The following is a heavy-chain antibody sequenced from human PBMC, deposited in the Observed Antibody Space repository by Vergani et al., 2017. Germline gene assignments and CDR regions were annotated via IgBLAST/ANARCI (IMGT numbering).Heavy chain of an antibody. CDR1: GFTFSSYG. V-gene: IGHV3-30*02. CDR3: AKTLDYYYYYMDV. Sequence: QVQLVESGGGVVQPGGSLRLSCAASGFTFSSYGMHWVRQAPGKGLEWVAFIRYDGSNKYYADSVKGRFTISRDNSNNTLYLQMNSLRAEDTAVYYCAKTLDYYYYYMDVWGKGTTVTVSS. CDR2: IRYDGSNK. J-gene: IGHJ6*03.